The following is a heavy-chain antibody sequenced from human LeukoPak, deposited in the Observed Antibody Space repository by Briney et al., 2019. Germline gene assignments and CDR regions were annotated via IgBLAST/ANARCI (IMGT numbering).Heavy chain of an antibody. CDR1: GFTFSSYS. D-gene: IGHD2-15*01. J-gene: IGHJ3*02. Sequence: GSLRLSCAASGFTFSSYSMNWVRQAPGKGLEWVSSISSSSSSYIYYADSVKGRFTISRDNAKNSLYLQMNSLRAEDMAVYYCVGLLTTDAFDIWGQGTMVTVSS. V-gene: IGHV3-21*01. CDR2: ISSSSSSYI. CDR3: VGLLTTDAFDI.